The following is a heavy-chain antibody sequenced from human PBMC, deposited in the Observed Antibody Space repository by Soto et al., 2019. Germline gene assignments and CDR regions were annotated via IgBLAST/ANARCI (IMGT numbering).Heavy chain of an antibody. CDR2: INHSGST. CDR1: GGSFSGYY. V-gene: IGHV4-34*01. J-gene: IGHJ4*02. CDR3: ARGRKKPIDY. Sequence: QVQLQQWGAGLLKPSETLSLTCAVNGGSFSGYYWSWIRQPPGKGLEWIGEINHSGSTNYNPSLKSRVTISVDTSKNQFSLKLSSVTAADTAVYYCARGRKKPIDYWGQGTLVTVSS.